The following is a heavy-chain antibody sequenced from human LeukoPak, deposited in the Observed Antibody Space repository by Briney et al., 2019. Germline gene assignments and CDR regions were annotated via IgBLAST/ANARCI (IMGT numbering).Heavy chain of an antibody. D-gene: IGHD1-1*01. CDR1: GFTFSGYA. J-gene: IGHJ4*02. V-gene: IGHV3-23*01. CDR2: ISGSADTT. CDR3: AKGTSNYDY. Sequence: GGSLRLSCAASGFTFSGYAMSWVRQAPGKGLEWVSSISGSADTTYNADSVKGRFAISRDNSKNTLYLQMTSLRADDTAVYYCAKGTSNYDYWGQGTLVTVSS.